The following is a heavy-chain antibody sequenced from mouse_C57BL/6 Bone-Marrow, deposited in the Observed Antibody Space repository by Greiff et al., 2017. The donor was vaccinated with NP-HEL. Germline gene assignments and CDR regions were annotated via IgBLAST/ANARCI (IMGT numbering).Heavy chain of an antibody. J-gene: IGHJ1*03. CDR1: GFTFNTYA. CDR3: VRREDGYYGLYFDV. Sequence: EVQLVESGGGLVQPKGSLKLSCAASGFTFNTYAMHWVRQAPGKGLEWVARIRSKSSNYATYYADSVKDRFTISRDDSQTLLHLQMNNLITEDTAMYYCVRREDGYYGLYFDVWGTGTTVTVAS. D-gene: IGHD2-3*01. V-gene: IGHV10-3*01. CDR2: IRSKSSNYAT.